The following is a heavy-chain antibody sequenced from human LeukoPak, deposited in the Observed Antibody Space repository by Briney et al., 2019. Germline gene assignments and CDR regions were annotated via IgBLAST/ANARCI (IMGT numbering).Heavy chain of an antibody. Sequence: PGGPLRLSCAASGFTFSSYWMHWVRQAPGKGLEWVSAISGSGGSTYYADSVKGRFTISRDNSKNTLYLQMNSLRAEDTAVYYCAKIRSPYYDSSGYYSGMDVWGKGTTVTISS. CDR3: AKIRSPYYDSSGYYSGMDV. V-gene: IGHV3-23*01. J-gene: IGHJ6*04. D-gene: IGHD3-22*01. CDR1: GFTFSSYW. CDR2: ISGSGGST.